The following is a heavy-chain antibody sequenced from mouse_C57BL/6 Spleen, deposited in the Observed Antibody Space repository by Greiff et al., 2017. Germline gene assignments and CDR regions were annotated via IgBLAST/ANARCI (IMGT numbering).Heavy chain of an antibody. V-gene: IGHV1-82*01. J-gene: IGHJ2*01. CDR2: IYPGDGDT. D-gene: IGHD2-14*01. CDR3: AREEYDGSFDY. CDR1: GYAFSSSW. Sequence: QVQLKESGPELVKPGASVKISCKASGYAFSSSWMNWVKQRPGKGLEWIGRIYPGDGDTNYNGKFKGKATLTADKSSSTAYMQLRSLTSEDSAVYVCAREEYDGSFDYWGQGTTLTVSS.